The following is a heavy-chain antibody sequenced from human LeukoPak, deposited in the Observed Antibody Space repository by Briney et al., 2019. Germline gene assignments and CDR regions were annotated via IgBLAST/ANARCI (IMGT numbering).Heavy chain of an antibody. CDR1: GFRVSINY. V-gene: IGHV3-66*01. D-gene: IGHD1-26*01. J-gene: IGHJ4*02. CDR3: AAKGNGYSGSYVFAQ. Sequence: GGSLRLSCAASGFRVSINYMSWVRQAPGKGLEWVSVIYSSGGTYYTDSVKGRFTISRDNSKNTLDLQMNSVRAEDTAVYYRAAKGNGYSGSYVFAQWGQGTLVTVSS. CDR2: IYSSGGT.